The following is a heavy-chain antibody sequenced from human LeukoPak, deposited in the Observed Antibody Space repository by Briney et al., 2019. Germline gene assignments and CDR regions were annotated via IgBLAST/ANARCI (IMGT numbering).Heavy chain of an antibody. CDR1: GFTFSSYG. Sequence: PGRSLRLSCAASGFTFSSYGMHWVRQAPGKGLEWVAVISYDGSNKYYADSVKGRFTISRDNSKNTLYLQMNSLRAEDTAVYYCACPSYNWFDPWGQGTLVTVSS. CDR3: ACPSYNWFDP. CDR2: ISYDGSNK. V-gene: IGHV3-30*03. D-gene: IGHD2-2*01. J-gene: IGHJ5*02.